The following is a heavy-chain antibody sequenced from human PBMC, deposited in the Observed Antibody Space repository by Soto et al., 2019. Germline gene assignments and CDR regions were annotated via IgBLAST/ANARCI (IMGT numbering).Heavy chain of an antibody. Sequence: YYWSWIRQPPGKGLEWIGYLYDSGSTHYNPSLKSRVTISVDTSKNQFSLKLTSVTAADTAVYYCARENYYGSGTYFRLDVWGQGTTVTVSS. J-gene: IGHJ6*02. CDR3: ARENYYGSGTYFRLDV. CDR1: YY. CDR2: LYDSGST. D-gene: IGHD3-10*01. V-gene: IGHV4-59*01.